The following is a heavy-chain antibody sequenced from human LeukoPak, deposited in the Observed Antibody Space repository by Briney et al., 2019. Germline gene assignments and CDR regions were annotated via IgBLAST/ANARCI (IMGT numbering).Heavy chain of an antibody. Sequence: MASETLSLTCTVSGGSISSSSYYWGWIRQPPGKGLEWIGSIYYSGSTYYNPSLKSRVTISVDTSKNQFSLKLSSVTAADTAVYYCARIGPGTKQQNFDYWGQGTLVTVSS. D-gene: IGHD1/OR15-1a*01. CDR2: IYYSGST. CDR3: ARIGPGTKQQNFDY. CDR1: GGSISSSSYY. V-gene: IGHV4-39*01. J-gene: IGHJ4*02.